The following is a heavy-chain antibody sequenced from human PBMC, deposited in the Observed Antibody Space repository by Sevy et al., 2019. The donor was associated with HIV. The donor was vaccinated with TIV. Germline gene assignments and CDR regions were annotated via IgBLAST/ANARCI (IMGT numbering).Heavy chain of an antibody. Sequence: GGSLRLSCAASGFTFGPYAMSWFRQAPGKGLEWVAFIRGKPFAGTTEYAASVKGRFTISRDDSKSIAYLDMNSLKIDDSAIYYCAREAGVVVVVAANQFDYWGLGTLVTVSS. D-gene: IGHD2-15*01. J-gene: IGHJ4*02. CDR2: IRGKPFAGTT. V-gene: IGHV3-49*03. CDR1: GFTFGPYA. CDR3: AREAGVVVVVAANQFDY.